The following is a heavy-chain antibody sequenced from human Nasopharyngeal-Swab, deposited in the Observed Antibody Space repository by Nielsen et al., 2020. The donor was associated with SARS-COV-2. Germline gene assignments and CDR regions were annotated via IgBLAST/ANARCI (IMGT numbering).Heavy chain of an antibody. Sequence: ASVKVSCKVSGYTFTELSMHWVRQAPGKGLEWMGGFDPEEGETIYAQKFQGRVTMTEDTSTDTAYMELSGLRSEDTAIYYCAILEYCSSNMCPPQRNWFDPWGQGTLVTVSS. J-gene: IGHJ5*02. CDR2: FDPEEGET. CDR3: AILEYCSSNMCPPQRNWFDP. D-gene: IGHD2/OR15-2a*01. V-gene: IGHV1-24*01. CDR1: GYTFTELS.